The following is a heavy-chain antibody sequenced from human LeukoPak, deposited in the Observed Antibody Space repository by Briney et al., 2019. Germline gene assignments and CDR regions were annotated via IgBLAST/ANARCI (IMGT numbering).Heavy chain of an antibody. CDR2: IIPIFGTA. D-gene: IGHD2-15*01. CDR1: GGTFSSYA. J-gene: IGHJ4*02. Sequence: ASVKVSCKASGGTFSSYAISWVRQAPGQGLEWMGGIIPIFGTANYAQKFQGRVTITTDESTSTAYMELSSLRSEETAVYYCARDNGYCSGGSCYLLDYWGQGTLVTVSS. CDR3: ARDNGYCSGGSCYLLDY. V-gene: IGHV1-69*05.